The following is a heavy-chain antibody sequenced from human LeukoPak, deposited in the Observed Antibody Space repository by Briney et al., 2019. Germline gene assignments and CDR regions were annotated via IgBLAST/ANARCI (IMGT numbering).Heavy chain of an antibody. CDR2: INHSGST. Sequence: PSETLSLTCAVYGGSFSGYYWSWIRQPPGKGLEWIGEINHSGSTNYNPSLKSRVTISVDTSKNQFSLKLSSVTAADTAVYYCAYTYYYDSSGYYPIDCWGQGTLVTVSS. CDR1: GGSFSGYY. V-gene: IGHV4-34*01. D-gene: IGHD3-22*01. CDR3: AYTYYYDSSGYYPIDC. J-gene: IGHJ4*02.